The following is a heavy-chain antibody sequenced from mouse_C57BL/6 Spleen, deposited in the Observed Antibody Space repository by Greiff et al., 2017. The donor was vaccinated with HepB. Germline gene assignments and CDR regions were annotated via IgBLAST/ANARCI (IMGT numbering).Heavy chain of an antibody. CDR1: GFTFSSYT. V-gene: IGHV5-9*01. CDR3: ARHLPWFAY. J-gene: IGHJ3*01. D-gene: IGHD6-1*01. CDR2: ISGGGGNT. Sequence: EVQRVESGGGLVKPGGSLKLSCAASGFTFSSYTMSWVRQTPEKRLEWVATISGGGGNTYYPDSVKGRFTISRDNAKNTLYLQMSSLRSEDTALYYCARHLPWFAYWGQGTLVTVSA.